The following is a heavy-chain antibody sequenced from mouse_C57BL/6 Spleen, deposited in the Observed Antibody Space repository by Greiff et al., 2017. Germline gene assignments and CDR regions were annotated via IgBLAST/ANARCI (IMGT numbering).Heavy chain of an antibody. Sequence: VQLQQSFPSLFNPFSSVKISCKASGYTFTDYYMNWVKQSHGKSLEWIGDINPNNGGTSYNQKFKGKATLTVDKSSSTAYMELRSLTSEDSAVYCCERAEQGPFGYWGQGTTLTVSS. V-gene: IGHV1-26*01. CDR1: GYTFTDYY. CDR3: ERAEQGPFGY. D-gene: IGHD3-3*01. CDR2: INPNNGGT. J-gene: IGHJ2*01.